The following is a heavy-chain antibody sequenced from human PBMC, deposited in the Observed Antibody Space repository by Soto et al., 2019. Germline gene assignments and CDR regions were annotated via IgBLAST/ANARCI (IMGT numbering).Heavy chain of an antibody. D-gene: IGHD6-13*01. J-gene: IGHJ5*02. CDR3: AHRRGYSSSWDVYNWFDP. Sequence: SGPTLVNPTQTLTLTCTFSGFSLSTSGVGVGWIRQPPGKALEWLALIYWDDDKRYSPSLKSRLTITKDTSKNQVVLTMTNMDPVDTATYYCAHRRGYSSSWDVYNWFDPWGQGTLVTVSS. V-gene: IGHV2-5*02. CDR1: GFSLSTSGVG. CDR2: IYWDDDK.